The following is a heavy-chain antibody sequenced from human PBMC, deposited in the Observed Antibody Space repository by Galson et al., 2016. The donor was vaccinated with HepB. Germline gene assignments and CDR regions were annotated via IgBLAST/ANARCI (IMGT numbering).Heavy chain of an antibody. CDR1: GFSLNSYV. CDR2: VWYDGSKK. D-gene: IGHD5-18*01. V-gene: IGHV3-33*01. CDR3: ARDEGEYSLFDS. Sequence: SLRLSCAASGFSLNSYVMRWVRQAPGKGLEWAAVVWYDGSKKYYADSVKGRFTISRDISKNTLYLQMNNLRVEDTAVYYCARDEGEYSLFDSWGQGTQVTVSS. J-gene: IGHJ4*02.